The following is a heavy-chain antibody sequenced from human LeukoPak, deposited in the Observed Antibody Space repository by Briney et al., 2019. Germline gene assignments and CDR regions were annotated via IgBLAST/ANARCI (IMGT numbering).Heavy chain of an antibody. CDR2: TYYRSKWHY. J-gene: IGHJ6*02. CDR3: ARQSSTDYYYYGLDV. V-gene: IGHV6-1*01. Sequence: SQTLSLTCTIPGDRVSSNSAAWNWIRQSPSRGLEWLGRTYYRSKWHYDYALSVKRRIVINPDTSKNYFSLQLNSVTPEDTAVYYCARQSSTDYYYYGLDVWGQGTTVAVSS. CDR1: GDRVSSNSAA.